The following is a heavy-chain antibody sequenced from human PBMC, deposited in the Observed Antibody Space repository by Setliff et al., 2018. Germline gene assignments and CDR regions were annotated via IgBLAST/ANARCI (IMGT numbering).Heavy chain of an antibody. Sequence: ASVKVSCKASGYTFTSYAMNWVRQAPGQRLEWMGWINAGNGNTKYSQKFQGRVTITRDTSASTAYMELSSLRSEDTAVYYCSRDQSRGGSYSLYYFDYWGQGTLVTVSS. CDR2: INAGNGNT. CDR3: SRDQSRGGSYSLYYFDY. D-gene: IGHD1-26*01. V-gene: IGHV1-3*01. CDR1: GYTFTSYA. J-gene: IGHJ4*02.